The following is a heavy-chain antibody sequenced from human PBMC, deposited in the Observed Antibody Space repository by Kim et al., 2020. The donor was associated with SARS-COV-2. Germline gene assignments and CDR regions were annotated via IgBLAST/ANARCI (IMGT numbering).Heavy chain of an antibody. CDR3: ARVRVVVARRNGMDV. J-gene: IGHJ6*02. D-gene: IGHD2-15*01. CDR1: GGSFSGHY. V-gene: IGHV4-34*01. CDR2: IYHSGST. Sequence: SETLSLTCAVYGGSFSGHYWSWIRQPPGKGLEWIGEIYHSGSTNYNPSLKSRVTISVDTSKNQFSLKLSSVTAADTAVYYCARVRVVVARRNGMDVWGQGATVPVSS.